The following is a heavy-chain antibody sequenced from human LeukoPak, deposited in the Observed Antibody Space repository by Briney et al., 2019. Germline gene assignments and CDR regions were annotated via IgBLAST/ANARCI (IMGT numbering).Heavy chain of an antibody. V-gene: IGHV4-34*01. J-gene: IGHJ4*02. CDR3: ARGRLYSGSYNYFDY. Sequence: PSETLSLTCAVYGGSFSGYYWSWIRQPPGKGLEWIGEINHSGSTNYNPSLKSRVTISVDTSKNQFSLTLSSVTAADTAVYYCARGRLYSGSYNYFDYWGQGTLVTVSS. CDR2: INHSGST. CDR1: GGSFSGYY. D-gene: IGHD1-26*01.